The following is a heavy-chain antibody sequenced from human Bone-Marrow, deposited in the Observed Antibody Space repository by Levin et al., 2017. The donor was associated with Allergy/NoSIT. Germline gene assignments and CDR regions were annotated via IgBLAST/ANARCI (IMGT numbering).Heavy chain of an antibody. CDR1: GYSFTTYE. CDR2: MNPNTGAT. D-gene: IGHD3-10*01. V-gene: IGHV1-8*01. CDR3: ARAGGSGPIGHYYGMDV. Sequence: ASVKVSCKASGYSFTTYEINWVRHVTGQGPEWLGWMNPNTGATDYAGKFQGRVTMTRNISINTAYMELSSLRFEDTALYFCARAGGSGPIGHYYGMDVWGQGTTVAVSS. J-gene: IGHJ6*02.